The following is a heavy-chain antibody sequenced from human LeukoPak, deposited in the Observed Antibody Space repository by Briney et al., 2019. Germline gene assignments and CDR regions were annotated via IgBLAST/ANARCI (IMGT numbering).Heavy chain of an antibody. D-gene: IGHD5-18*01. CDR3: ARHSALDTGYFDY. CDR2: IYPGGSDT. Sequence: GESLKISCKGSGYSFTSYWIGWVRQMPGKGLEWMGIIYPGGSDTRYSPSFQGQVTISADKSISTAYLQWSSLKASDTAMYYCARHSALDTGYFDYWGQGTLVTVSS. CDR1: GYSFTSYW. J-gene: IGHJ4*02. V-gene: IGHV5-51*01.